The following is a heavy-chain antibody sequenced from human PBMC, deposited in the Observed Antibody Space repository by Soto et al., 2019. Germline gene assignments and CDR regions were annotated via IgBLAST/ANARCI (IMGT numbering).Heavy chain of an antibody. Sequence: QLQLQESGSGLVKPSQTLSLTCDVSGDSISSGGFSWSWIRQPPGKGLEWIGYIYHRGGTYYNPSPKSRFTISIGRSKNQFSLEMTSVTAADTAVYFCARGGDYYLDTWGQGTLVTVSS. CDR1: GDSISSGGFS. J-gene: IGHJ4*02. V-gene: IGHV4-30-2*01. D-gene: IGHD4-17*01. CDR3: ARGGDYYLDT. CDR2: IYHRGGT.